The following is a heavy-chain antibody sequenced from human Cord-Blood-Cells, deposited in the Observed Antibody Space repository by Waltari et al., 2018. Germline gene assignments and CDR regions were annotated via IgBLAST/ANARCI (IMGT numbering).Heavy chain of an antibody. CDR3: ARSDYRTPGAY. Sequence: EVQLVQSGEEGKRPGESLKIPGKGSGYRFTTYCIAWVRQMPGKGLEWMGIIYPGDSDTRYSPSFQGQVTISADKSISTAYLQWSSLKASDTAMYYCARSDYRTPGAYWGQGTLVTVSS. CDR2: IYPGDSDT. J-gene: IGHJ4*02. V-gene: IGHV5-51*03. D-gene: IGHD3-16*02. CDR1: GYRFTTYC.